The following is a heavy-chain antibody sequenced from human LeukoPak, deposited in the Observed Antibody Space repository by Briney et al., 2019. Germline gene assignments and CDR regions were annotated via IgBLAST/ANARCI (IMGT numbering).Heavy chain of an antibody. CDR3: ARMVRGVMDYYYYGMDV. D-gene: IGHD3-10*01. J-gene: IGHJ6*02. Sequence: SETLSPTCTVSGGSISSYYWSWIRQHPGKGLEWIGYIYYSGSTYYNPSLKSRVTISVDTSKNQFSLKLSSVTAADTAVYYCARMVRGVMDYYYYGMDVWGQGTTVTVSS. CDR1: GGSISSYY. CDR2: IYYSGST. V-gene: IGHV4-59*06.